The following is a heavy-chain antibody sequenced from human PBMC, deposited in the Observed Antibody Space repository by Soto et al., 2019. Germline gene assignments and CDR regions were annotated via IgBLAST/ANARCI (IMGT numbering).Heavy chain of an antibody. D-gene: IGHD6-19*01. CDR3: ARDRQWRTAFDI. V-gene: IGHV3-30-3*01. Sequence: QVQLVESGGGVVQPGRSLRLSCAASGFTFSPYAMHWVRQAPGKGLEWVAVISSDGSNKYYADSVKGRFTISRDNSKNTLYLQMITLTPDDTAVYYCARDRQWRTAFDIWGQGTMVTVSS. CDR2: ISSDGSNK. J-gene: IGHJ3*02. CDR1: GFTFSPYA.